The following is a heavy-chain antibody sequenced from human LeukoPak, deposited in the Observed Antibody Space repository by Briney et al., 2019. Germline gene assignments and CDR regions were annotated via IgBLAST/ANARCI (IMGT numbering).Heavy chain of an antibody. Sequence: GGSLRLSWAASGFSFSLYAMNWVRQAPGKRLEWVSTIIETGASPYYADSVRGRFTVSRDSSKNMFYLQMNSLRAEDTAIYYCARRGAGSGGLDYWGQGTLVTVSS. CDR2: IIETGASP. CDR1: GFSFSLYA. D-gene: IGHD6-19*01. CDR3: ARRGAGSGGLDY. V-gene: IGHV3-23*01. J-gene: IGHJ4*02.